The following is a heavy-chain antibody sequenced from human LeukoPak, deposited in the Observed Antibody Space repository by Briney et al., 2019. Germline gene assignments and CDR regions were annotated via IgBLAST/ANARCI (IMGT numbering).Heavy chain of an antibody. Sequence: GRSLRLSCAASGFTFCSYGMHWVRQAPGKGLEWVAVIWYDGSNKYYADSVKGRFTISRDNSKNTLYLQMNSLRAEDTAVYYCAKGDTSGSDYDFWSGYPNTYFDYWGQGTLVTVSS. J-gene: IGHJ4*02. CDR2: IWYDGSNK. V-gene: IGHV3-33*06. CDR3: AKGDTSGSDYDFWSGYPNTYFDY. D-gene: IGHD3-3*01. CDR1: GFTFCSYG.